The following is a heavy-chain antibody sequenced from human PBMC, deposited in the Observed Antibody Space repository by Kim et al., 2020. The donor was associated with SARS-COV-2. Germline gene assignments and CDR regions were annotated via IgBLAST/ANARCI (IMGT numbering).Heavy chain of an antibody. J-gene: IGHJ4*02. Sequence: GGSLRLSCAASGFTFSSYSMNWVRQAPGKGLEWVSYISSSSSTIYYADSVKGRFTISRDNAKNSLYLQMNSLRDEDTAVYYCARAQRNAGGITGTTPRPYFDYWGQGTLVTVSS. D-gene: IGHD1-7*01. CDR1: GFTFSSYS. CDR2: ISSSSSTI. CDR3: ARAQRNAGGITGTTPRPYFDY. V-gene: IGHV3-48*02.